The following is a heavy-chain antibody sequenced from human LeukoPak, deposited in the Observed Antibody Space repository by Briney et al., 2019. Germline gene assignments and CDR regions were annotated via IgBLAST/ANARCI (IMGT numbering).Heavy chain of an antibody. Sequence: SETLSLTCTVSGGSISGYYWSWIRQPPGKGLEWIGYIYTSGNSNYNPSLRSRVTISVDTSKSQFSLKLSSVTAADTAVYYCARLSHCSSASCYTSYFDSWGQGTLVTVSS. V-gene: IGHV4-4*09. CDR2: IYTSGNS. CDR1: GGSISGYY. CDR3: ARLSHCSSASCYTSYFDS. D-gene: IGHD2-2*02. J-gene: IGHJ4*02.